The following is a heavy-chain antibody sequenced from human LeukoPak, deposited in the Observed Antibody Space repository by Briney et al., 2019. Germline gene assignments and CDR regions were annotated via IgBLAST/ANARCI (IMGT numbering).Heavy chain of an antibody. CDR1: GFTFSTYG. Sequence: GGSLRLSCAASGFTFSTYGMHWVRQAPGKGLEWVAIISYDGSSKHYVDSVKGRFTISRDNSKNTLYLQMNSLRAEDTAVHYCAKDRSIAANNFDYWGQGILVTVSS. CDR3: AKDRSIAANNFDY. J-gene: IGHJ4*02. D-gene: IGHD6-6*01. V-gene: IGHV3-30*18. CDR2: ISYDGSSK.